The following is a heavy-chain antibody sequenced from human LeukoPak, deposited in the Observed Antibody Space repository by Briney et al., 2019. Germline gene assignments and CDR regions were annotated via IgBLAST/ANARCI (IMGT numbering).Heavy chain of an antibody. CDR3: ARVQGYSYGNNWFDP. D-gene: IGHD5-18*01. V-gene: IGHV4-30-2*01. Sequence: SQTLSLTWAVSGGSISSGGYSWSWIRQPPGKGLEWIGYIYHSGSTYYNPSLKSRVTISVDRSKNQFSLKLSSVTAADTAVYYCARVQGYSYGNNWFDPWGQGTLVTVSS. J-gene: IGHJ5*02. CDR2: IYHSGST. CDR1: GGSISSGGYS.